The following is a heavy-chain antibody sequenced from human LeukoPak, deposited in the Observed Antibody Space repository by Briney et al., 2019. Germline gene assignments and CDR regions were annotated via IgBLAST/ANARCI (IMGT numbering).Heavy chain of an antibody. J-gene: IGHJ5*02. V-gene: IGHV4-61*02. Sequence: SETLSLTCTVSGDSISSGDYYWSWIRQPAGKGLEWIGRISSSGSTNYNPSLKSRVTISVDTSKNQFSLKLSSVTAADTAVYYCARRRDGYNYRWFDPWGQGTLVTVSS. CDR3: ARRRDGYNYRWFDP. CDR2: ISSSGST. CDR1: GDSISSGDYY. D-gene: IGHD5-24*01.